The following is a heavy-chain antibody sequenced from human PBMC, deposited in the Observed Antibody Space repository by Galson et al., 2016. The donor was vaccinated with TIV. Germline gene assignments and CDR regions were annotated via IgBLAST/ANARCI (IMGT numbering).Heavy chain of an antibody. CDR1: GFSLMTSGMC. CDR3: ARYRSRGACYDS. CDR2: IDWDADK. D-gene: IGHD2-21*01. V-gene: IGHV2-70*11. J-gene: IGHJ5*01. Sequence: PALVKPTQTLTLTCTFSGFSLMTSGMCVSWIRQPPGKALEWLARIDWDADKYYSTSLKTRLTISKDTSKNQMVLTMTNVDPADTATYYCARYRSRGACYDSWGQGTLVTVSA.